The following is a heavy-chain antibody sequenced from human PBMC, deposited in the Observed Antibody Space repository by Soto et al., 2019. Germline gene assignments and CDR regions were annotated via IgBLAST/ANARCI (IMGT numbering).Heavy chain of an antibody. J-gene: IGHJ4*02. CDR2: MNPYTGNT. CDR1: GYTFTSCD. CDR3: ARRKERSGPHYFDS. Sequence: GASVKVSCKASGYTFTSCDIHWVRQATGQGLEGVGWMNPYTGNTGYAQKFQGRVTMTRNTSINTAYMELSSLTFEDTAVYYCARRKERSGPHYFDSWGQGSLVTVST. V-gene: IGHV1-8*01.